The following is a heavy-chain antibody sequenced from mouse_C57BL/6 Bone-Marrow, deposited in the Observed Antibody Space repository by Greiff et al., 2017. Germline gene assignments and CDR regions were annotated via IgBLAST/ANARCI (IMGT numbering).Heavy chain of an antibody. J-gene: IGHJ3*01. CDR3: TTPDYYGSSYEAWFAY. V-gene: IGHV14-4*01. Sequence: VQLQKSGAELVRPGASVKLSCTASGFNIKDDYMHWVKQRPEQGLEWIGWIDPENGDTEYASKFQGKATITADTSSNTAYLQLSSLTSEDTAVYYCTTPDYYGSSYEAWFAYWGQGTLGTVSA. D-gene: IGHD1-1*01. CDR1: GFNIKDDY. CDR2: IDPENGDT.